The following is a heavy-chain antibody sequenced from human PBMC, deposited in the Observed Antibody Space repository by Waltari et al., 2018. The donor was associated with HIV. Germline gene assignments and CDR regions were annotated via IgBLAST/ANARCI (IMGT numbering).Heavy chain of an antibody. D-gene: IGHD4-17*01. CDR2: IYYSGST. V-gene: IGHV4-39*07. CDR3: ARDRDYVARLGVGGPPFDY. CDR1: GGPISSSSYY. Sequence: QLQLQESGPGLVKPSETLSLTCTVSGGPISSSSYYWGWIRQPPGKGLEWIGSIYYSGSTYYNPSLKSRVTISVDTSKNQFSLKLSSVTAADTAVYYCARDRDYVARLGVGGPPFDYWGQGTLVTVSS. J-gene: IGHJ4*02.